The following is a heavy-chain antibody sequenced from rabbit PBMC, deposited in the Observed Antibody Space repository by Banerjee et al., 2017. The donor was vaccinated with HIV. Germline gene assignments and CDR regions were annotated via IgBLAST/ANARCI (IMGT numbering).Heavy chain of an antibody. V-gene: IGHV1S40*01. Sequence: QSLEESGGDLVKPGASLTLTCTASGFSFSSSYWICWVRQAPGKGLEWIACIDTGSSGSTYYASWAKGRFTISKTSSTTVTLQMTSLTAADTATYFCARIYDVGYAGYTYITGAFDPWGPGTLVTVS. CDR3: ARIYDVGYAGYTYITGAFDP. CDR2: IDTGSSGST. D-gene: IGHD7-1*01. CDR1: GFSFSSSYW. J-gene: IGHJ2*01.